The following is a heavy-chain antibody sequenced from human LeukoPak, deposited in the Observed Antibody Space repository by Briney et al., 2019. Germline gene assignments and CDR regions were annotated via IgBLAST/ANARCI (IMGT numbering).Heavy chain of an antibody. CDR3: ARLAYYGSGNYYYYYMDV. Sequence: GGSLRLSCAASGFIFSDYYMSWIRQAPGKGLEWVSYISSSGSTIYYADSVKGRFTISRDNAKNSLYLQMNSLRAEDTAVYYCARLAYYGSGNYYYYYMDVWGRGTTVTVSS. D-gene: IGHD3-10*01. CDR1: GFIFSDYY. V-gene: IGHV3-11*04. J-gene: IGHJ6*03. CDR2: ISSSGSTI.